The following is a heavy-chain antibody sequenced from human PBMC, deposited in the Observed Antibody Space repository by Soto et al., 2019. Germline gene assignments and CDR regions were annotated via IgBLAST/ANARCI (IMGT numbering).Heavy chain of an antibody. CDR1: GFSFSSFE. Sequence: GGSLRLSCAASGFSFSSFEMNWVRQAPGKGLEWVSYISNSGRIIYYADSVKGRFTISRDDAKNSLYLQMNSLRAEDTAVYYCAREWGTSIAAAFDYWGQGTLVTVSS. V-gene: IGHV3-48*03. J-gene: IGHJ4*02. CDR3: AREWGTSIAAAFDY. CDR2: ISNSGRII. D-gene: IGHD6-6*01.